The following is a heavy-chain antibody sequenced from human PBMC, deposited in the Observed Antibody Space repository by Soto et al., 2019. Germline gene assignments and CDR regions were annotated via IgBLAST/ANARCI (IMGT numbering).Heavy chain of an antibody. D-gene: IGHD3-10*01. CDR2: ISGSGGST. CDR1: GVTFSSYA. CDR3: AKDPNVLLWFGELQPIDY. Sequence: GGSLRLSCAASGVTFSSYAMSWVRQAPGKGLEWVSAISGSGGSTYYADSVKGRFTISRDNSKNTLYLQMNSLRAEDTAVYYCAKDPNVLLWFGELQPIDYWGQGTLVTVSS. V-gene: IGHV3-23*01. J-gene: IGHJ4*02.